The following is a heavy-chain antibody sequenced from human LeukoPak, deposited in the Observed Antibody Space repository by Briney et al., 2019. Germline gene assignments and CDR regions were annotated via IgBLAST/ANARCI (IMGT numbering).Heavy chain of an antibody. D-gene: IGHD6-19*01. CDR3: ARDMEQWLVQDWYFDL. CDR2: IWYDGRNK. CDR1: GFTFSSYG. V-gene: IGHV3-33*01. J-gene: IGHJ2*01. Sequence: GRCLRLSCGASGFTFSSYGMHWVRQAPGKGLEWLAVIWYDGRNKYYADSVKGRFTISRDNPKNTLFLQMNILRAEDTAVYYCARDMEQWLVQDWYFDLWGRGTLVTVSS.